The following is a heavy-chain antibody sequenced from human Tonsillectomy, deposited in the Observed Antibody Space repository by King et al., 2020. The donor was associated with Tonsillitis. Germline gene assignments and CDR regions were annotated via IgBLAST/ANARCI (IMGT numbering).Heavy chain of an antibody. CDR2: INPNSGGT. D-gene: IGHD3-16*01. V-gene: IGHV1-2*04. CDR3: TRDLAGR. CDR1: VHTLTGYY. J-gene: IGHJ4*02. Sequence: QLVQSGAEVKKPGASVRVSCNASVHTLTGYYIHWLRQAPGQGLEWMGRINPNSGGTNYAQKFQGWVTMTRDTSISTTYLDLTRLTSDDTAVYYCTRDLAGRWGQGTLVTVSS.